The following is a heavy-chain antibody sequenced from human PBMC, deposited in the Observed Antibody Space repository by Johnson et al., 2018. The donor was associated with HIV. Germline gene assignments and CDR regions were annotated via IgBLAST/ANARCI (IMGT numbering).Heavy chain of an antibody. CDR3: ARLPSGYSRDGFNI. CDR1: AFTFSNYA. D-gene: IGHD5-18*01. V-gene: IGHV3-30-3*01. J-gene: IGHJ3*02. Sequence: QMLLVESGGGLVQPGRSLRLACAASAFTFSNYAMHWVRQAPGKGLAWVAVISYDGSSNYYAESLKGRISISRDNSKNTLYLQMNSLRAEDTAVYYCARLPSGYSRDGFNIWGQGTMVTVSS. CDR2: ISYDGSSN.